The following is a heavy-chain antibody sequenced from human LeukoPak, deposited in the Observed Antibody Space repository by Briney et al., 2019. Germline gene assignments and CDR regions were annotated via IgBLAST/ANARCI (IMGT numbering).Heavy chain of an antibody. J-gene: IGHJ3*01. V-gene: IGHV3-23*01. Sequence: RQAPGXXXXXXSTISGGAGTAYYADSVKGGLTISRDNFRDMVYLQMNGLRAEDTALYYCWGYHYYGSGRDAFEVWGQGTMVTVSS. CDR3: WGYHYYGSGRDAFEV. CDR2: ISGGAGTA. D-gene: IGHD3-10*01.